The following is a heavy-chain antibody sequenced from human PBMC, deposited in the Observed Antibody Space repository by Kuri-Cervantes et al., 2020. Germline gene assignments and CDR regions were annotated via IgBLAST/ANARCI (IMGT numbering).Heavy chain of an antibody. D-gene: IGHD2/OR15-2a*01. CDR3: ARDFSSLSDAFDI. Sequence: ASVKVSCKASGYTFTSYGISWVRQAPGQGLEWMGWISAYNGNTNYAQKFQGRVTMTRDTSTSTVYMELSSLRSEDTAVYYCARDFSSLSDAFDIWGQGTMVTVSS. CDR2: ISAYNGNT. V-gene: IGHV1-18*01. CDR1: GYTFTSYG. J-gene: IGHJ3*02.